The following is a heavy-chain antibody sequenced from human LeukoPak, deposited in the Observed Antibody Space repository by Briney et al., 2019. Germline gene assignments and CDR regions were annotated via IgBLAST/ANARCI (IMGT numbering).Heavy chain of an antibody. D-gene: IGHD3-22*01. CDR1: GGSISSSSYY. J-gene: IGHJ4*02. V-gene: IGHV4-39*02. CDR3: ARERGSYYDSSDSPTFDY. CDR2: IYYSGST. Sequence: SETLSLTCTVSGGSISSSSYYWGWIRQPPGKGLEWIGSIYYSGSTYYNPSLKSRVTISVDTSKNQFSLKLSSVTAADTAVYYCARERGSYYDSSDSPTFDYWGQGTLVTVSS.